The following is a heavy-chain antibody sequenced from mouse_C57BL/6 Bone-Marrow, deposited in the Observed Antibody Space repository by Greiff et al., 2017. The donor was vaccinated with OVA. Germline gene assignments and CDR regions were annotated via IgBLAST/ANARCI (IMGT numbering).Heavy chain of an antibody. CDR3: TYRGWFAY. D-gene: IGHD5-5*01. J-gene: IGHJ3*01. V-gene: IGHV14-4*01. Sequence: EVQLQQSGAELVRPGASVKLSCTASGFNIKDDYMHWVKQRPEQGLEWIGWIDPENGDTEYASKFQGKATITADTSSNTAYLQLSSLTSEDTAVYYCTYRGWFAYWGQGTLVTVSA. CDR1: GFNIKDDY. CDR2: IDPENGDT.